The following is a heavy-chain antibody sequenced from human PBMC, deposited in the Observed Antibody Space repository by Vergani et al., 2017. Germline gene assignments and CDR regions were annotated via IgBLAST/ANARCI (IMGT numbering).Heavy chain of an antibody. CDR2: IKSKTDGGTT. Sequence: EVQLVETGGGLIQPGGSLRLFRAAFWFTVCSNYMSWFRQAPGKGPEWVGRIKSKTDGGTTDYAAPVKGRFTISRDDSKNTLYLQMNSLKTEDTAVYYCTTGGRFDYGGQGTLVTVSS. J-gene: IGHJ4*02. V-gene: IGHV3-15*01. CDR1: WFTVCSNY. D-gene: IGHD3-16*01. CDR3: TTGGRFDY.